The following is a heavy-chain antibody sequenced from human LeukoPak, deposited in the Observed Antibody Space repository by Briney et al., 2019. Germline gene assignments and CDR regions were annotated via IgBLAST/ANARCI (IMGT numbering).Heavy chain of an antibody. Sequence: GGSLRLSCAASGFTLSDYYMSWIRQAPGKGLEWVSYISSSGSTIYYADSVKGRFTISRDNAKNSLYLQMNSLRAEDTAVYYCARELSRDGYGEGGAYYYYGMDVWGQGTTVTVSS. V-gene: IGHV3-11*01. CDR2: ISSSGSTI. D-gene: IGHD5-24*01. CDR1: GFTLSDYY. J-gene: IGHJ6*02. CDR3: ARELSRDGYGEGGAYYYYGMDV.